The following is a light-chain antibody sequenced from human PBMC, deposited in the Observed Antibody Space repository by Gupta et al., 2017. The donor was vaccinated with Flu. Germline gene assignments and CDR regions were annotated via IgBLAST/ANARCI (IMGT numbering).Light chain of an antibody. CDR1: SGSIASNY. Sequence: NFMLTQPHSVSDSPGKTVTLPCTRSSGSIASNYVQWYQQRPGTSPTTVIYEDNQRPSGVPDRFSGSIDSSSNSASLTSSGLKTEDEADYYCQSYEVFGGGTKLTVL. V-gene: IGLV6-57*01. J-gene: IGLJ2*01. CDR3: QSYEV. CDR2: EDN.